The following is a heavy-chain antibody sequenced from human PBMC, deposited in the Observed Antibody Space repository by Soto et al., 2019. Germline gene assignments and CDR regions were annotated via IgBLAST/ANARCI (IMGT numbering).Heavy chain of an antibody. CDR3: ATVPYYDSRASVY. CDR1: GYTFTSYG. D-gene: IGHD3-22*01. CDR2: ISAYNGNT. V-gene: IGHV1-18*01. Sequence: ASVKVSCKASGYTFTSYGISWVRQAPGQGLEWMGWISAYNGNTNYAQKLQGRVTMTEDTSTDTAYMELSSLRSEDTAVYYCATVPYYDSRASVYWGQGTLVTVSS. J-gene: IGHJ4*02.